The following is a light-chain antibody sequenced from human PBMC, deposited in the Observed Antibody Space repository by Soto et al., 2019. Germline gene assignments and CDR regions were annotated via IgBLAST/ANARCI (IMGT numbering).Light chain of an antibody. J-gene: IGKJ4*01. CDR1: QGISSY. Sequence: DIQLTQSPSFLSASVGDRVTITCRASQGISSYLAWFQQKPGRAPKLLVYAASTLQSGVPSRFSGSGSGTEFTLTICSLQPEDFATYYCQQRKDYPLTFGGGTKVEIK. CDR2: AAS. CDR3: QQRKDYPLT. V-gene: IGKV1-9*01.